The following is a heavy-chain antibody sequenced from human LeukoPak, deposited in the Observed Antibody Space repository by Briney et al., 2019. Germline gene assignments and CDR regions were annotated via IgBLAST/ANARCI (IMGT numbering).Heavy chain of an antibody. CDR2: TYYRSKGYN. CDR1: GDSVSSNSAA. D-gene: IGHD6-13*01. Sequence: NLSQTLSLTCAISGDSVSSNSAAWNRIRQSPSRALEWLGGTYYRSKGYNDYAVSVKSRITINPDTSKNQFSLQLNSVTPEDTAVYYCARDDLHLVRRLGGTTEYYYYYMDVWGKGTTVTVSS. V-gene: IGHV6-1*01. J-gene: IGHJ6*03. CDR3: ARDDLHLVRRLGGTTEYYYYYMDV.